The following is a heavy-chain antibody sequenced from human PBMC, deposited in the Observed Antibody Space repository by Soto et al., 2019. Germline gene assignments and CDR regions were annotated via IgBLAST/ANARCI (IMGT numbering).Heavy chain of an antibody. CDR3: ARDRYSSSWYFDY. CDR1: GFTFSSYG. Sequence: QVQLVESGGGVVQPGRSLRLSCAASGFTFSSYGMHWVRQAPGKGPEWVAVIWYDGSNKYYADSVKGRFTISRDNSKNTLYLQMNSLRAEDTAVYYCARDRYSSSWYFDYWGQGTLVTVSS. D-gene: IGHD6-13*01. V-gene: IGHV3-33*01. J-gene: IGHJ4*02. CDR2: IWYDGSNK.